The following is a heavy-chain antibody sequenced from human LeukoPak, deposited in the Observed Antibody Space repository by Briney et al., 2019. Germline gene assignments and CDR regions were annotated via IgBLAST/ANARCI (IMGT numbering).Heavy chain of an antibody. J-gene: IGHJ1*01. Sequence: SVKVSCKASGGTFSSYAISWVRQAPGQGLEWMGRIIPIFGTANYAQKFQGRVTITTDESTSTAYMEQSSLRSEDTAVYYCALTVSSSWYGYFQHWGQGTLVTVS. V-gene: IGHV1-69*05. CDR3: ALTVSSSWYGYFQH. D-gene: IGHD6-13*01. CDR1: GGTFSSYA. CDR2: IIPIFGTA.